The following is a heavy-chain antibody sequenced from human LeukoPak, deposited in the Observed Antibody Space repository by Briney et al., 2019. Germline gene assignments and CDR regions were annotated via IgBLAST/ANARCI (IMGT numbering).Heavy chain of an antibody. CDR3: ARDEGYYDFWSAPTFGY. J-gene: IGHJ4*02. CDR2: INPNSGGT. Sequence: GASVKVSCKASGYTFTGYYMHWVRQAPGQGLEWMGWINPNSGGTNYAQKFQGRVTMTRDTSISTAYMELSRLRSDDTAVYYCARDEGYYDFWSAPTFGYWGQGTLVTVSS. CDR1: GYTFTGYY. D-gene: IGHD3-3*01. V-gene: IGHV1-2*02.